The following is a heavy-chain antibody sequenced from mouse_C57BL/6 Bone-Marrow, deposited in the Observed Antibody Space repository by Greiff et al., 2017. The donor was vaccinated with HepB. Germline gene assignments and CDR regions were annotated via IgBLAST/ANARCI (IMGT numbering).Heavy chain of an antibody. V-gene: IGHV1-64*01. Sequence: VQLQQSGAELVKPGASVKLSCKASGYTFTSYWMHWVKQRPGQGLEWIGMIHPNSGSTNYNEKFKSKATLTVDKSSITAYMQLSSLTSEDSAVYYCARSVLYYDYDGLAYWGQGTLVTVSA. CDR1: GYTFTSYW. CDR2: IHPNSGST. D-gene: IGHD2-4*01. CDR3: ARSVLYYDYDGLAY. J-gene: IGHJ3*01.